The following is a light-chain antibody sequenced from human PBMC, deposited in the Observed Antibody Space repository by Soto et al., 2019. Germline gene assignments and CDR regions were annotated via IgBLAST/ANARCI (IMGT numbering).Light chain of an antibody. CDR2: EVS. Sequence: QSALTQPASVSGSPGQSITISCTGTSSDIGAYNYVSWYQQHPGKAPKLMIFEVSNRPSGIPNRFSGSKSGSTASLTISGLQADDEADYYCNAYTSSSTLVFGTGTKLTVL. J-gene: IGLJ1*01. CDR3: NAYTSSSTLV. V-gene: IGLV2-14*01. CDR1: SSDIGAYNY.